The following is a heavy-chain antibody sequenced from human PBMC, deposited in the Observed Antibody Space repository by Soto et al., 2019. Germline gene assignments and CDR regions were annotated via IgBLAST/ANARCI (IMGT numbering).Heavy chain of an antibody. CDR2: FDPEDGET. Sequence: ASVKVSCKVSGYTLTELSMHWVRQAPGKGLEWMGGFDPEDGETIYAQKFQGRVTMTEDTSTDTAYMELSSLRSEDTAVYYCATGLPLNHDYGDRNPRYYYYYMDVWGKGTTVTVSS. J-gene: IGHJ6*03. V-gene: IGHV1-24*01. CDR3: ATGLPLNHDYGDRNPRYYYYYMDV. D-gene: IGHD4-17*01. CDR1: GYTLTELS.